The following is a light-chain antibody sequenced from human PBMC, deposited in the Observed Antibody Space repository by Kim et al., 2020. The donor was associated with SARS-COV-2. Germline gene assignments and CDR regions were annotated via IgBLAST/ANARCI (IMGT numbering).Light chain of an antibody. V-gene: IGKV1-39*01. CDR2: AAS. CDR1: QYVANY. J-gene: IGKJ2*01. Sequence: DIQMTQSPSSLSASVGDRVTITCRASQYVANYLNWYQQRPGKAPNLLIYAASRLQSGVPSRFSGSGSGTDFTLTINSLQPEDFATYYCQQSFSPPSHTFGQGTKLEIK. CDR3: QQSFSPPSHT.